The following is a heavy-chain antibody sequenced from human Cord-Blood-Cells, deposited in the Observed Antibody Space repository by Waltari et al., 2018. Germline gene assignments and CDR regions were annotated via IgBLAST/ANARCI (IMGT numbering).Heavy chain of an antibody. J-gene: IGHJ6*02. CDR2: FIPIFVTA. V-gene: IGHV1-69*01. CDR1: GGSFSSYA. Sequence: QVQLVKSGAELQNPERSVKPSCQASGGSFSSYAISRVRQSSRPRLEWIGGFIPIFVTADDAQKLQGRVTITADESTSAAYMELSSLRSEDTAVYYCASGRHTGTTQDGYYYYGMDVWGQGTTVTVSS. D-gene: IGHD4-4*01. CDR3: ASGRHTGTTQDGYYYYGMDV.